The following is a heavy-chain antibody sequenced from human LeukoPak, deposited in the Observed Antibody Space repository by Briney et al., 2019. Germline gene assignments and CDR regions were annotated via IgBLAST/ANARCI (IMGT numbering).Heavy chain of an antibody. V-gene: IGHV1-69*05. J-gene: IGHJ4*02. D-gene: IGHD2-21*02. CDR3: ARFASGDPFDY. CDR2: IIPIFPTA. CDR1: TFISYA. Sequence: TFISYAXXXVGQAPXQGRDWMVCIIPIFPTAIYAQNFQGRVTLTTHQSTSTAYMELSSLRSEDTAVYYCARFASGDPFDYWGEGTLVTVSS.